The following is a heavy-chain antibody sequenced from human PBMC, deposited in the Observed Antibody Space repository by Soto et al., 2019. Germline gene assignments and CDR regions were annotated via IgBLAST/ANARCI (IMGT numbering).Heavy chain of an antibody. CDR3: ARDKGDYGDGY. CDR2: INAGNGNT. D-gene: IGHD4-17*01. V-gene: IGHV1-3*01. CDR1: GYTFTSYA. J-gene: IGHJ4*02. Sequence: ASVKVSCKASGYTFTSYAMHWVRQAPGQRLEWMGWINAGNGNTKYSQKFLGSVTMTWNTSISTAFMELSSLRSLVTALYYCARDKGDYGDGYWGQGTLVTVSS.